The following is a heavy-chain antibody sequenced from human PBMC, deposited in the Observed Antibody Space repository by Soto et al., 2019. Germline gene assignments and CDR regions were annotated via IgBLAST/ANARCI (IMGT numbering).Heavy chain of an antibody. Sequence: GGSLRLSCAASGFTFSSYSMNWVRQAPGKGLEWVSSISSSSSYIYYADSVKGRFTISRDNAKNSLYLQMNSLRAEDTAVYYCAREGSSSWYGGDQSYWGQGTLVTVSS. CDR2: ISSSSSYI. V-gene: IGHV3-21*01. J-gene: IGHJ4*02. CDR3: AREGSSSWYGGDQSY. CDR1: GFTFSSYS. D-gene: IGHD6-13*01.